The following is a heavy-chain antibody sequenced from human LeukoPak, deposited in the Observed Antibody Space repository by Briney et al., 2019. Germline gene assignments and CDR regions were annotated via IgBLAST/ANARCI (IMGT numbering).Heavy chain of an antibody. J-gene: IGHJ4*02. CDR1: GFTFSGSG. V-gene: IGHV3-73*01. CDR2: IRSKSTRYAT. Sequence: GGSLRLSCAASGFTFSGSGIPWVRQASGRGLEWVGHIRSKSTRYATAYAASVKGRFTISRDDSKNTAYMEVNSLKTEDSAMYYCTRPGETSGHWDWGQGTLVTVSS. D-gene: IGHD3-22*01. CDR3: TRPGETSGHWD.